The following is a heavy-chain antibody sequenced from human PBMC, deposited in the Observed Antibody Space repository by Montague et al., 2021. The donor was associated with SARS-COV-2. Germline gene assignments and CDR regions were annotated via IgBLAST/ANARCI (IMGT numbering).Heavy chain of an antibody. CDR2: IYYSGGT. D-gene: IGHD1-1*01. V-gene: IGHV4-59*08. J-gene: IGHJ6*02. CDR3: ARHLRMTTDASNMYHYAMDV. Sequence: SETLSLTCSVSGDSISNYSWSWIRQSPGKGREGIGYIYYSGGTNYNPSLTSRVTISVDTSKNQVSLQLTSVTAADTAVYYCARHLRMTTDASNMYHYAMDVWGQGTTVTVSS. CDR1: GDSISNYS.